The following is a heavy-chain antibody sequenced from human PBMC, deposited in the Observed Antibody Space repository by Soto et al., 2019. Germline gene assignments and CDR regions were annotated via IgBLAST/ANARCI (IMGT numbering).Heavy chain of an antibody. CDR1: GGTFSSYS. J-gene: IGHJ4*01. D-gene: IGHD2-2*01. CDR3: ARSEDCISTSCYGSADY. CDR2: IIPIFGTA. V-gene: IGHV1-69*01. Sequence: SVKVSCKASGGTFSSYSVSWVRQAPGQGLEWMGGIIPIFGTANYAQKFQGRVTITADESTSTAYMAPSSLRSEDTAVYYCARSEDCISTSCYGSADYWG.